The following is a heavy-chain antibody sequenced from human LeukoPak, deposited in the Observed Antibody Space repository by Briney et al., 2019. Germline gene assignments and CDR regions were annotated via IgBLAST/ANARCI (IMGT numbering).Heavy chain of an antibody. CDR3: AREIYYDSRGYYSHGLDI. CDR1: GFTFTIFG. CDR2: IYSPGTT. Sequence: GGSLRLSCAASGFTFTIFGMNWVRQAPGKGLEWVSVIYSPGTTYYADSVKGRFTISRDNSKNTLYLQMNSLRADDTAVYYCAREIYYDSRGYYSHGLDIWGQGTMVPVSS. J-gene: IGHJ3*02. V-gene: IGHV3-53*01. D-gene: IGHD3-22*01.